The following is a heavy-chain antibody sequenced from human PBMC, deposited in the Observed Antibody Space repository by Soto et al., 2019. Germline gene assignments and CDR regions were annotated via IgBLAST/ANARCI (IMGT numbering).Heavy chain of an antibody. D-gene: IGHD3-3*01. CDR3: ARDVTDFWSGHEGMDV. J-gene: IGHJ6*02. CDR2: IYYSGST. V-gene: IGHV4-31*03. Sequence: SETLSLTCTVSGGSISNGGYYWTWIRQHPGKGLEWIGYIYYSGSTYYNPSLRSRVTISVDTSKNQFSLKLTSVTAADTAVYYCARDVTDFWSGHEGMDVWGQGTTVTVSS. CDR1: GGSISNGGYY.